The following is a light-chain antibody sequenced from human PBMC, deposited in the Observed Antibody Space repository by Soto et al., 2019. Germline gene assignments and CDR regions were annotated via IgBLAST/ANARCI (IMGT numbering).Light chain of an antibody. CDR3: CLYVGATTYV. V-gene: IGLV2-23*02. CDR2: EVR. CDR1: SSDVGGYNH. J-gene: IGLJ1*01. Sequence: QSALTQPASVSGSPGQSITISCTGTSSDVGGYNHVSWYQQHPGKAPKLIIYEVRNRPSGVSNRLSGSTSVNTASLTISGLQTDDEADYYCCLYVGATTYVFGTGTKLTVL.